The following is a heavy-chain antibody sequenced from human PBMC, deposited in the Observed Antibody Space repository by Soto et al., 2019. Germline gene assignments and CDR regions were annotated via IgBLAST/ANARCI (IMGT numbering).Heavy chain of an antibody. CDR1: GFIVSDYY. Sequence: QVQLVESGGGLVKPGGSLRLSCAASGFIVSDYYMTWIRQAPGRGLEWISYISTSSDYTKYAGSVKGRFTISRDNAKKSLYLQMNSLRVEDTAVYYCARDYYGSGSYGWCDPWGQGTLVTVSS. CDR2: ISTSSDYT. V-gene: IGHV3-11*05. D-gene: IGHD3-10*01. J-gene: IGHJ5*02. CDR3: ARDYYGSGSYGWCDP.